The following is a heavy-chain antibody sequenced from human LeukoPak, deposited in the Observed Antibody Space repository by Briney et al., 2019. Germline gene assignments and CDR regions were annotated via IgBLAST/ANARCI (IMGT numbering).Heavy chain of an antibody. D-gene: IGHD3-16*01. CDR3: GRAFPPLRTSSAGDL. CDR1: GFTFSDYD. CDR2: ISGLSSHI. J-gene: IGHJ4*02. Sequence: PGGSLRLSCSASGFTFSDYDMTWVRQAPGKGVEWVSSISGLSSHIYYVDSVKGRFSISRDNAKNSLYLQMNSLGAEDTAVYYCGRAFPPLRTSSAGDLWGQGTLVTVSS. V-gene: IGHV3-21*01.